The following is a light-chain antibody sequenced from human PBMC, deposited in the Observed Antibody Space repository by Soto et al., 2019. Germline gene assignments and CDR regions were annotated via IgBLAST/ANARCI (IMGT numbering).Light chain of an antibody. CDR1: QSVSRSY. Sequence: VMKQSPATLSVSPGERATLSCRASQSVSRSYLAWFQQKPGQAPRLLIYGASSRATGIPDRLSGSGSGTDFTLTISRLEPEDCAVYYCQQYRSSPLTXGGGTKVDI. J-gene: IGKJ4*01. V-gene: IGKV3-20*01. CDR3: QQYRSSPLT. CDR2: GAS.